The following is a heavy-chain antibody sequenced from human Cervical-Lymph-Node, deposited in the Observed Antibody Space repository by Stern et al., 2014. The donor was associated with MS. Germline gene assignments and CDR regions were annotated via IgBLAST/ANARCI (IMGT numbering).Heavy chain of an antibody. Sequence: QLVQSGSQVRKPGASVKVSCQASGYTFISYDIFWVRQATGQGLEWMGWMNPNNANTGHAQKFQGRVTMTRNISISTAYMELSSLRSDDTAVYYCVRGGFSYGYGLDAWGQGTAVIVSS. D-gene: IGHD5-18*01. CDR2: MNPNNANT. CDR1: GYTFISYD. J-gene: IGHJ6*02. CDR3: VRGGFSYGYGLDA. V-gene: IGHV1-8*01.